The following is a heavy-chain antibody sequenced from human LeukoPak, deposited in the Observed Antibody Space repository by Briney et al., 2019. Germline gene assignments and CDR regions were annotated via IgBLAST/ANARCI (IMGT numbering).Heavy chain of an antibody. CDR3: ARAPRYCSSTSCSLTLDP. D-gene: IGHD2-2*01. CDR1: GGTFSSYA. V-gene: IGHV1-69*06. J-gene: IGHJ5*02. CDR2: IIPIFGTA. Sequence: ASVKVSCKASGGTFSSYAISWVRQAPGQGLEWMGGIIPIFGTANYAQKFQGRVTITAGKSTSTAYMELSSLRSEDTAVYYCARAPRYCSSTSCSLTLDPWGQGTLVTVSS.